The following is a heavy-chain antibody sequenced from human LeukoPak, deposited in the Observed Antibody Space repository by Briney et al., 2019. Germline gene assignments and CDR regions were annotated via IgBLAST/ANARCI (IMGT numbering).Heavy chain of an antibody. CDR2: IKGDESAK. V-gene: IGHV3-7*01. Sequence: GGSLRLSCAASGCTFSTYWMAWVRQAPPKGLEWVANIKGDESAKHQADSVKGRFTISRDNAQNSVYLQMSSLRGEDTAVYYCARDVGGRLDYWGQGTLVTVSS. CDR1: GCTFSTYW. CDR3: ARDVGGRLDY. J-gene: IGHJ4*02. D-gene: IGHD1-26*01.